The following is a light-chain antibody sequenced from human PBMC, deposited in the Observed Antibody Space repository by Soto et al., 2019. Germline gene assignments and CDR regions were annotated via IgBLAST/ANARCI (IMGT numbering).Light chain of an antibody. CDR1: QSVSSSY. V-gene: IGKV3-15*01. Sequence: EIVLTQSPGTLSLSPGERATLSCRAIQSVSSSYLAWYQQKPGQAPRLLIYGASIRATGIPARFSGSGSGTELTLTISTLQSEDFAIYYCQHYNNWPPWTFGQGTKVDIK. CDR2: GAS. CDR3: QHYNNWPPWT. J-gene: IGKJ1*01.